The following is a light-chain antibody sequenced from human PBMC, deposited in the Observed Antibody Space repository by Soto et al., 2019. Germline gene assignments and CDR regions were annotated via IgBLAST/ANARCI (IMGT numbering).Light chain of an antibody. V-gene: IGKV1-5*01. CDR1: QSISSW. J-gene: IGKJ1*01. Sequence: DIQMTQSPSTLSASVGDRVTITCRASQSISSWLAWYQQKPGKAPKLLIYDASSLESGVPSRFDGSGSGTEFTLTISSLQPDDFATYYCQQYNSYSPVFGQGTKVEIK. CDR2: DAS. CDR3: QQYNSYSPV.